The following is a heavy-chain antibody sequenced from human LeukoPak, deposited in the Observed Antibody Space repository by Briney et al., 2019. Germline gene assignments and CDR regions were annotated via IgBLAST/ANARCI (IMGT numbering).Heavy chain of an antibody. J-gene: IGHJ4*02. V-gene: IGHV3-30*18. CDR2: ISYDGSNK. CDR1: GFTFSSYG. D-gene: IGHD3-10*01. Sequence: GGSLRLSCAASGFTFSSYGTHWVRQAPGKGLEWVAVISYDGSNKYYADSVKGRFTISRDNSKNTLYLQMNSLRAEDTAVYYCAKAVEYGSGSHVDYWGQGTLVTVSS. CDR3: AKAVEYGSGSHVDY.